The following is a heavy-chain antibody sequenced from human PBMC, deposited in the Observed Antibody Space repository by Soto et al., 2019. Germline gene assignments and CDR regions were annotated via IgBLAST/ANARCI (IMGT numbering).Heavy chain of an antibody. CDR1: GFTFSTYA. Sequence: EVQLLESGGGLVQPGGSLRLCCAASGFTFSTYAMSWVRQAPGKGLEWVSAISGSGGSTYYADSVKGRFTISRDNSKNTLYLQMHSLRAEDTAVYYCAKNWDTTSSSSSHWGQGTLVTVSS. D-gene: IGHD6-6*01. J-gene: IGHJ4*02. V-gene: IGHV3-23*01. CDR3: AKNWDTTSSSSSH. CDR2: ISGSGGST.